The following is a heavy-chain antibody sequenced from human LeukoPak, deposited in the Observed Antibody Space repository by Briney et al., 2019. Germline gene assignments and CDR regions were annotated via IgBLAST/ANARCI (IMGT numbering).Heavy chain of an antibody. D-gene: IGHD2-2*01. V-gene: IGHV4-31*03. Sequence: PSQTLSLTCNVSGVSVSDGRYYWTWIRQHPGKGLEWIGYKYYSGSAKYNPSLKSRLTISIDTSKNQFSLQLSSVTAADTATYYCATPYCSSISFLDVSNMWGQGTRVTVSS. CDR1: GVSVSDGRYY. J-gene: IGHJ3*02. CDR3: ATPYCSSISFLDVSNM. CDR2: KYYSGSA.